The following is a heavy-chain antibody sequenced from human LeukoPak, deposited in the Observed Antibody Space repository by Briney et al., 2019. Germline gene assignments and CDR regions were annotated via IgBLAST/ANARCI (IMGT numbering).Heavy chain of an antibody. D-gene: IGHD5-24*01. Sequence: ASVKVSCKASGYTFTSYGISWVRQAPGQGLAWMGWISAYNDNTNYAQKVQGRVTMTTDTSTSTAYMELRSLRSDDTAVYYCARDRRDGYNFYYYYYMDVWGKGTTVTVFS. J-gene: IGHJ6*03. V-gene: IGHV1-18*01. CDR3: ARDRRDGYNFYYYYYMDV. CDR2: ISAYNDNT. CDR1: GYTFTSYG.